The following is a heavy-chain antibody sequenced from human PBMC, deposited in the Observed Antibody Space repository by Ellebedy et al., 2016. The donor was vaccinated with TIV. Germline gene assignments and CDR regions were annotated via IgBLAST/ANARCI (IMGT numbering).Heavy chain of an antibody. CDR1: GFTFSSYS. CDR3: ARGISSSPGIDS. J-gene: IGHJ4*02. V-gene: IGHV3-74*01. CDR2: MDSGGSTT. D-gene: IGHD2-15*01. Sequence: GESLKISXAASGFTFSSYSMNWVRQAPGKGLVWVSRMDSGGSTTDYADSVKGRFTISRDNAKNTLYLQMDSLRAEDTAVYYCARGISSSPGIDSWGQGTLVTVSS.